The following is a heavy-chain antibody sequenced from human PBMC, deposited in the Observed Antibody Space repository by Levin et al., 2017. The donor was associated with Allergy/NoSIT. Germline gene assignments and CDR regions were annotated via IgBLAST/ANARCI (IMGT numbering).Heavy chain of an antibody. Sequence: ASVKVSCKGSGYNFTIYWLGWVRQMPGKGLEWMGFIYPGDSDITYSPSFQGQVTISVDKSISTAYLQWSSLKAPDTALYYCARAVGNSRFDYWGQGTQVTVSS. CDR3: ARAVGNSRFDY. CDR2: IYPGDSDI. CDR1: GYNFTIYW. D-gene: IGHD4-23*01. V-gene: IGHV5-51*01. J-gene: IGHJ4*02.